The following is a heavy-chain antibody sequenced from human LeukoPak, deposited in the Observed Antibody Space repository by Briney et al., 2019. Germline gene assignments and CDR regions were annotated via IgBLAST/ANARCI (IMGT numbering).Heavy chain of an antibody. CDR1: GGSISSGGYS. V-gene: IGHV4-30-2*01. Sequence: SQTLSLTCAVSGGSISSGGYSWSWIRQPPGKGLECFGYIYHSGSTYYNPSLKSRVTISVDRSKNQFSLKLSSVTAADTAVYYCARESRKRYGGNSYYFDYWGQGTLVTVSS. CDR2: IYHSGST. D-gene: IGHD4-23*01. J-gene: IGHJ4*02. CDR3: ARESRKRYGGNSYYFDY.